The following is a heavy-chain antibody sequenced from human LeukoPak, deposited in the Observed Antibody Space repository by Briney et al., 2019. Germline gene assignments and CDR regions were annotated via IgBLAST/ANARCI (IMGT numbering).Heavy chain of an antibody. J-gene: IGHJ6*02. D-gene: IGHD3-3*01. CDR2: IYTSGST. CDR1: GGSISSYY. V-gene: IGHV4-4*07. CDR3: ARAGGYYINYYYGMDV. Sequence: SETLSLTCTVSGGSISSYYWSWIRQPAGKGLEWTGRIYTSGSTNYNPSLKSRVTMSVDTSKNQFSLKLSSVTAADTAVYYCARAGGYYINYYYGMDVWGQGTTVTVSS.